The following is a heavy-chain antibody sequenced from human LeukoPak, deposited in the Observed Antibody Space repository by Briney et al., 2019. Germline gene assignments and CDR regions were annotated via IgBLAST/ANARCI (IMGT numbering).Heavy chain of an antibody. CDR2: IYYSGST. Sequence: PSETLSLTCTVSGGSISSSSYYWGWIRQPPGKGLEWIGSIYYSGSTYYNPSLKSRGTISLDMSRNQFSLRLTSVTATDTAVYYCARAYSGSSGVFEFWGQGTLVTVSS. CDR1: GGSISSSSYY. J-gene: IGHJ4*02. D-gene: IGHD3-10*01. V-gene: IGHV4-39*07. CDR3: ARAYSGSSGVFEF.